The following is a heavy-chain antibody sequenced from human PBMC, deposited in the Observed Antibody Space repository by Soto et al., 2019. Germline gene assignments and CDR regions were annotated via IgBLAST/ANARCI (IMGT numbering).Heavy chain of an antibody. V-gene: IGHV4-30-2*01. CDR2: IYHSGST. Sequence: PSETLSLTCAVSGGSISSGGYSWSWIRQPPGKGLEWIGYIYHSGSTYYNPSLKSRVTISVDRSKNQFSLKLSSVTAADTAVYYCARGGDCTNGVCPFDYWGQGTLVTVSS. CDR3: ARGGDCTNGVCPFDY. J-gene: IGHJ4*02. D-gene: IGHD2-8*01. CDR1: GGSISSGGYS.